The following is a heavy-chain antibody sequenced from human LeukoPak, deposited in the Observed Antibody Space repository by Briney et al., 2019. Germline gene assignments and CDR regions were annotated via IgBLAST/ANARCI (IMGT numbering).Heavy chain of an antibody. J-gene: IGHJ4*02. V-gene: IGHV3-48*03. CDR3: ASGWRYFD. Sequence: GGSLRLSCETSGFTFSSYEMHWVRQAPGKGLEWVPYITTSGSTIYYADSVKGRFTISRDNAKNSLYLQMNSLRAEDTAVYYCASGWRYFDWGQGTLVTVSS. D-gene: IGHD3-9*01. CDR1: GFTFSSYE. CDR2: ITTSGSTI.